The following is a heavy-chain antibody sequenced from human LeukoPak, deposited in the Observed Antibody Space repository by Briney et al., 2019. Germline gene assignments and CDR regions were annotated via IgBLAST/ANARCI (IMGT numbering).Heavy chain of an antibody. D-gene: IGHD2/OR15-2a*01. CDR3: ALLSGGTFDY. Sequence: TGGSLRLSCAASGFTFSSDAMSWARQAPGKGLEWVSTISIGGDTYYGDSVKGRSAISRDESTNTLSLHLDSLRVEDMGVYYCALLSGGTFDYWGQGTQVTVAS. CDR1: GFTFSSDA. V-gene: IGHV3-23*02. CDR2: ISIGGDT. J-gene: IGHJ4*02.